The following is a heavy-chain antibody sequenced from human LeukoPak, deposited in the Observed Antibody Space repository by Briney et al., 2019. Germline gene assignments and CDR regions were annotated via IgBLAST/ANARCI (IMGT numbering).Heavy chain of an antibody. CDR3: AKGDYRSPYYYYGMDV. J-gene: IGHJ6*02. D-gene: IGHD3-16*02. Sequence: GGSLRLSCAASGFTFSSYSMNWVRQAPGKGLEWVSAISGSGGSTYYADSVKGRFTISRDNSKNTLYLQMNSLRAEDTAVYYCAKGDYRSPYYYYGMDVWGQGTTVTVSS. V-gene: IGHV3-23*01. CDR1: GFTFSSYS. CDR2: ISGSGGST.